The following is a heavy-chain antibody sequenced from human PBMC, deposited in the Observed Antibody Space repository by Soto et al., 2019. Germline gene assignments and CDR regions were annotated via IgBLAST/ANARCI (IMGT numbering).Heavy chain of an antibody. J-gene: IGHJ3*02. V-gene: IGHV1-46*02. Sequence: GASVKVSCKASGYTFNSYYMHWVRQAPGQGLEWMGIINPSSGSTSYAQKFQGRVTMTRDTSTSTVYVDLSSLRSEDMAVYYCSRAPNAFDIWGQGTMVTVSS. CDR2: INPSSGST. CDR1: GYTFNSYY. CDR3: SRAPNAFDI.